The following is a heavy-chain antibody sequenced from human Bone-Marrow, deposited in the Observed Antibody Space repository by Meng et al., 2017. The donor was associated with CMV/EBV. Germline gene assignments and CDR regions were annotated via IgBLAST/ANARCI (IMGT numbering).Heavy chain of an antibody. CDR2: ISSSGIYI. CDR3: VRSPGYCSNTNCYSNHFDY. V-gene: IGHV3-21*01. CDR1: GFNVRSYA. D-gene: IGHD2-2*01. Sequence: GGSLRLSCAAYGFNVRSYAMHWVRQAPGKGLEWVSSISSSGIYIFYADSLKDRFTISRDNAKNSLHLQMNNLRAEDTAVYYCVRSPGYCSNTNCYSNHFDYWGQGALVTVSS. J-gene: IGHJ4*02.